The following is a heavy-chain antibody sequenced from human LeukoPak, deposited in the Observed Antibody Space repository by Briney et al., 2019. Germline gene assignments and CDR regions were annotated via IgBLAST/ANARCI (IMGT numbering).Heavy chain of an antibody. CDR3: AKARNFGGYSSSWASFDY. J-gene: IGHJ4*02. D-gene: IGHD6-13*01. CDR1: GFTFTTYW. Sequence: PGGSLRLSCAASGFTFTTYWMSWVRQAPGKGLEWVANIKQDGTEKYYVDSVKGRFTISRDNAKNSLYLQMNSLRVEDTAVYYCAKARNFGGYSSSWASFDYWGQGTLVTVSS. V-gene: IGHV3-7*01. CDR2: IKQDGTEK.